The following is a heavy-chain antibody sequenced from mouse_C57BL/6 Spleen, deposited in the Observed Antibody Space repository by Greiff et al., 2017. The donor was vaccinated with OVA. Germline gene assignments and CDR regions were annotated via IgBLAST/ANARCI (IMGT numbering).Heavy chain of an antibody. CDR3: ARIQGDAMDY. Sequence: EVMLLESGGGLVKPGGSLKLSCAASGFTFSSYAMSWVRQTPEKRLEWVATISDGGSYTYYPDNVKGRFTISRDKAKNNLYLQMSHLKSEDTAMYYCARIQGDAMDYWGQGTSVTVSS. V-gene: IGHV5-4*03. CDR2: ISDGGSYT. CDR1: GFTFSSYA. J-gene: IGHJ4*01.